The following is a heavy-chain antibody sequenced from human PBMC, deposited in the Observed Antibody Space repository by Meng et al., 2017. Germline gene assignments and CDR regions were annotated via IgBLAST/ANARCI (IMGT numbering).Heavy chain of an antibody. CDR2: LYYSGST. CDR1: GGSISSSSYY. D-gene: IGHD2-15*01. V-gene: IGHV4-39*07. Sequence: SETLSLTCTVSGGSISSSSYYWGWIRQPPGKGLEWIGSLYYSGSTYYNPSLKSRVTISVDTSKNQFSLKLSSVTAADTAVYYCARGAVYCSGGSCYEPWGQGTLVTVSS. CDR3: ARGAVYCSGGSCYEP. J-gene: IGHJ5*02.